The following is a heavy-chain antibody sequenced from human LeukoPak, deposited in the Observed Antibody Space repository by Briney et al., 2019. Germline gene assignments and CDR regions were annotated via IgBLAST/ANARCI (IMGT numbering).Heavy chain of an antibody. V-gene: IGHV3-30*18. CDR1: GFTFSSYG. CDR2: ISYDGSNK. J-gene: IGHJ4*02. D-gene: IGHD6-19*01. Sequence: GGSLRLSCAASGFTFSSYGMHWVRQAPGKGLEWVAVISYDGSNKYYADSVKGRFTISRDNSKNMLYLQMNSLRAEDTAVYYCAKPGSSGSFDYWGQGTLVTVSS. CDR3: AKPGSSGSFDY.